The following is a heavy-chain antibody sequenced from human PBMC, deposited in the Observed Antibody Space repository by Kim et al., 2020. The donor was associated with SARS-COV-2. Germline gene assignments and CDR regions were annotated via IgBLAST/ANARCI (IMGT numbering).Heavy chain of an antibody. CDR2: T. CDR3: ARQQLANWFDP. D-gene: IGHD6-13*01. Sequence: TYYNPSLKGRVTLSFDTSKNQFSLMLGSVTATDTSVYYCARQQLANWFDPWGQGTLVTVSS. J-gene: IGHJ5*02. V-gene: IGHV4-39*01.